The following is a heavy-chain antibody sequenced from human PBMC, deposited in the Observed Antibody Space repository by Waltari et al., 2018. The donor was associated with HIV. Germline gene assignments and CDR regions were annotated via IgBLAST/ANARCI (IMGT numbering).Heavy chain of an antibody. J-gene: IGHJ5*02. V-gene: IGHV3-21*02. Sequence: EVQLVESGGGQVKPGESLRLSCVTSGFIFITYSMNWVRQAPGKGPEWVSSISSSGNFKHYADSVKGRFTISRDNAENSLYLQMNGLRAEDTAIYYCARDSRGSTWSLNWFDPWGQGTLVTVSS. CDR3: ARDSRGSTWSLNWFDP. CDR2: ISSSGNFK. D-gene: IGHD6-6*01. CDR1: GFIFITYS.